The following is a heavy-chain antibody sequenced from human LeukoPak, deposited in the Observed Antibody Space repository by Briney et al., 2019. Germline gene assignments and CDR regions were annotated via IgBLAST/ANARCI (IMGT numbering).Heavy chain of an antibody. CDR1: GGSISRASNT. Sequence: SETLSLTCTVSGGSISRASNTCGWIRQPPGKGLEWIGSIYQSGSTYYNPPLKSRVTISVDTSKNHISLKLTSVTVADTAVYDCGSVDLRWFGVEDYWGQGTLVTVSS. V-gene: IGHV4-39*01. D-gene: IGHD3-10*01. J-gene: IGHJ4*02. CDR2: IYQSGST. CDR3: GSVDLRWFGVEDY.